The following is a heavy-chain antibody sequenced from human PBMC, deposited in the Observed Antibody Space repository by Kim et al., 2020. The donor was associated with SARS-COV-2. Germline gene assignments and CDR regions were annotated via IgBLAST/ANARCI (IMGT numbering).Heavy chain of an antibody. J-gene: IGHJ4*02. CDR1: GGSISSYY. Sequence: SETLSLTCTVSGGSISSYYWSWIRQPPGKGLEWIGYIYYSGSTNYNPSLKSRVTISVDTSKNQFSLKLSSVTAADTAVYYCARHRVTGTTPYYFDYWGQGTLVTVSS. D-gene: IGHD1-7*01. CDR3: ARHRVTGTTPYYFDY. CDR2: IYYSGST. V-gene: IGHV4-59*08.